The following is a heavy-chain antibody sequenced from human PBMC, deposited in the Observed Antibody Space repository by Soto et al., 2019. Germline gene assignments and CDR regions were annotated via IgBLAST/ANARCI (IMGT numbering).Heavy chain of an antibody. CDR3: ARDLGLGGSGPAGYYYYGMDV. Sequence: QVQLVESGGGVVQPGRSLRLSCAASGFTFSSYGMHWVRQPPGKGLEWVAIIWYDGSNKYYEDSVKGRFTISRDNSKNTLYLQMNSLRAEDTAVYYCARDLGLGGSGPAGYYYYGMDVWGQGTTVTVSS. CDR1: GFTFSSYG. J-gene: IGHJ6*02. CDR2: IWYDGSNK. D-gene: IGHD3-10*01. V-gene: IGHV3-33*01.